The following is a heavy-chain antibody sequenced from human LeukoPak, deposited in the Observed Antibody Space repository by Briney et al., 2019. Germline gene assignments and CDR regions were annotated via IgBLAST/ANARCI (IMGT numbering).Heavy chain of an antibody. Sequence: ASVKVSCKASGYTFTSYYMHWVRQAPGQGLEWMGIINPSGSSTSYAQKFQGRVTMTRDTSTSTVYMELSSLRSEDTAVYYCARGVYCGGDCYPREDNWFDPWGQGTLVTVSS. CDR1: GYTFTSYY. J-gene: IGHJ5*02. V-gene: IGHV1-46*01. CDR3: ARGVYCGGDCYPREDNWFDP. CDR2: INPSGSST. D-gene: IGHD2-21*02.